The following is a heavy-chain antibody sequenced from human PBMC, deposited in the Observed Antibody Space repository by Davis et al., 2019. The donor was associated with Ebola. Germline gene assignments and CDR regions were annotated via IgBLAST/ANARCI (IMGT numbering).Heavy chain of an antibody. Sequence: SETLSLTCAVYGGSFSGYYWSWIRQPPGKGLEWIGEINHSGSTNYNPSLKSRFTISVDTSKNQFSLKLSSGTAADTAVYYCARIPDYGDYDYWGQGTLVTASS. CDR1: GGSFSGYY. J-gene: IGHJ4*02. D-gene: IGHD4-17*01. V-gene: IGHV4-34*01. CDR3: ARIPDYGDYDY. CDR2: INHSGST.